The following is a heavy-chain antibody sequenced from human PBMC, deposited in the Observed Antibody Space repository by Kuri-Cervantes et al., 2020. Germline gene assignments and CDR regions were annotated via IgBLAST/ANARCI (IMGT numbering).Heavy chain of an antibody. CDR3: ARGFPNFQYSSGPKPFDY. Sequence: ASVKVSCKASGYTFTSYGISWVRQAPGQGLEWMGWISAYNGNTNYAQKLQGRVTMTTDTSTSTAYMELSSLRSEDTAVYYCARGFPNFQYSSGPKPFDYWGQGTLVTVSS. CDR2: ISAYNGNT. V-gene: IGHV1-18*01. D-gene: IGHD6-19*01. CDR1: GYTFTSYG. J-gene: IGHJ4*02.